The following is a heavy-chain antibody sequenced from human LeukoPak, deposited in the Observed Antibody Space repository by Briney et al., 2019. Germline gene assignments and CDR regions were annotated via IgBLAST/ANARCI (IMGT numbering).Heavy chain of an antibody. CDR3: ALLGSKLLWRIDY. CDR1: GFRFSSHW. CDR2: INQDGGTK. D-gene: IGHD3-10*01. V-gene: IGHV3-7*03. J-gene: IGHJ4*02. Sequence: GGSLRLSCAASGFRFSSHWMSWVRHSPGKGLEWVANINQDGGTKYYRDFAKGRFNISRDNSENTLYLLMNSLRGEDTAIYYCALLGSKLLWRIDYWGQGTLVTVSS.